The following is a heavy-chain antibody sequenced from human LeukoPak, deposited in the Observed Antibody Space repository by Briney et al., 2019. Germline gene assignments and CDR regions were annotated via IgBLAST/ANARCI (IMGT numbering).Heavy chain of an antibody. J-gene: IGHJ6*03. CDR3: ARSDTGRQFPDYYMDV. CDR1: GFTFSKHA. Sequence: GGSLRLSCETSGFTFSKHALNWVRQAPGKGLEWGSYISSSGSTIYYADSVKGRFTTTSDNPKNSLYLQMNSLRAEDTAVYYCARSDTGRQFPDYYMDVWGKGTTVTVSS. D-gene: IGHD2-21*01. CDR2: ISSSGSTI. V-gene: IGHV3-48*03.